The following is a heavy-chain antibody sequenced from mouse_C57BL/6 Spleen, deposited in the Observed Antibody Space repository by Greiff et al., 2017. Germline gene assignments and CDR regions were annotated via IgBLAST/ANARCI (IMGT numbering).Heavy chain of an antibody. V-gene: IGHV7-1*01. J-gene: IGHJ1*03. CDR1: GFTFSDFY. Sequence: VKLVASGGGLVQSGRSLSLSCATSGFTFSDFYLEWVRPAPGKGLEWISARRNTANDYTTESSASVKGRFIVSRDTSQSILYLQMNALRAEDTAIYYCARDWDGYGEVWGTGTTVTVSS. D-gene: IGHD4-1*01. CDR2: RRNTANDYTT. CDR3: ARDWDGYGEV.